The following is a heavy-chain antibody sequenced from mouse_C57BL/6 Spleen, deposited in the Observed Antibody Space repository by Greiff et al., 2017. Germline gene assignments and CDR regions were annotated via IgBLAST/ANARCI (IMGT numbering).Heavy chain of an antibody. CDR2: ISSGGDYI. V-gene: IGHV5-9-1*02. CDR1: GFTFSSYA. CDR3: TRDGSNYFFAY. D-gene: IGHD2-5*01. Sequence: EVQVVESGEGLVKPGGSLKLSCAASGFTFSSYAMSWVRQTPEKRLEWVAYISSGGDYIYYADTVKGRFIISRDNARNTLYLQMSSLKSEDTAMYYCTRDGSNYFFAYWGQGTLVTVSA. J-gene: IGHJ3*01.